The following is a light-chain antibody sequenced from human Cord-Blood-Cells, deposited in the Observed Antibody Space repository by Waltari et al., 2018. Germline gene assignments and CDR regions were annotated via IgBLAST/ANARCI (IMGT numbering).Light chain of an antibody. CDR1: SSDVGSYNL. J-gene: IGLJ3*02. V-gene: IGLV2-23*01. CDR3: CSYAGSSTWV. Sequence: QSALTQPASVSGSPGQSITISCTGTSSDVGSYNLVSWYQQHPGKAPKLMIYEGSKRPSGVTNRFSGSKSGNTASLTIAVLQAEDEAYYYCCSYAGSSTWVFGGGTKLSVL. CDR2: EGS.